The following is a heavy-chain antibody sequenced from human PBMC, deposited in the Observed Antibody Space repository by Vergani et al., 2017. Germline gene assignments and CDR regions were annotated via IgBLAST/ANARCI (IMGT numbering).Heavy chain of an antibody. D-gene: IGHD2-8*01. Sequence: EVQLLESGGGSVQPGESLRLSCVASGFRFREHVMNWVRQAPGKGLEWVSGISGHDHRTLYADSVKGRFIISRDDSKNTLYLQMSSLRVEDTAMYFCARGLWDCTHIRCSPPSYWGQGTQVTVSS. V-gene: IGHV3-23*01. CDR3: ARGLWDCTHIRCSPPSY. CDR2: ISGHDHRT. CDR1: GFRFREHV. J-gene: IGHJ4*02.